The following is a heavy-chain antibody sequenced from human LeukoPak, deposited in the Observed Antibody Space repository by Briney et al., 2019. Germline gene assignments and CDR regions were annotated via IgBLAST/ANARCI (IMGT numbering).Heavy chain of an antibody. Sequence: SETLSLTCTVSGDSLTSGSYYWGWIRQTPGKGLEWIGNIYSDGTTSYNPSVKSRVTMSVDTSKNQFSLKLNSVTAADTAVYYCGRDSGFWLYWGQGTLVTLSS. D-gene: IGHD3-22*01. CDR2: IYSDGTT. J-gene: IGHJ4*02. V-gene: IGHV4-39*07. CDR1: GDSLTSGSYY. CDR3: GRDSGFWLY.